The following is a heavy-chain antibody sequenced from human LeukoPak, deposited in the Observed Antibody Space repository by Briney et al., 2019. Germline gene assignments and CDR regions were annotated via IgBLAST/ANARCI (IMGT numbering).Heavy chain of an antibody. V-gene: IGHV1-46*01. CDR3: AREGRMVYSSSYQYFDY. Sequence: GASVTVSFKPSVCTFTSYYMHWVRQAPAQGLEWMAIINPSSGSTSYAQKFQGRVTVTEDTSTRTVNMEVSSLRSENTAVYYCAREGRMVYSSSYQYFDYWGQGTLVTVSS. J-gene: IGHJ4*02. CDR2: INPSSGST. D-gene: IGHD6-6*01. CDR1: VCTFTSYY.